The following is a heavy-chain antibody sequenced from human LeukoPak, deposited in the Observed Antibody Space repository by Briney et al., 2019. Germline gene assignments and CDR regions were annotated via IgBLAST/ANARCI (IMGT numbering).Heavy chain of an antibody. CDR2: IGKGGDT. CDR1: GLIFSNYD. D-gene: IGHD3-16*01. CDR3: VRGGSPEAFDI. J-gene: IGHJ3*02. V-gene: IGHV3-13*01. Sequence: GGSLRLSCATSGLIFSNYDMHWVRQARGKGLEWVSGIGKGGDTYYGGSVKGRFTISRENAKNSLYLQMNNLRAGDTALYYCVRGGSPEAFDIWGQGTMVIVSS.